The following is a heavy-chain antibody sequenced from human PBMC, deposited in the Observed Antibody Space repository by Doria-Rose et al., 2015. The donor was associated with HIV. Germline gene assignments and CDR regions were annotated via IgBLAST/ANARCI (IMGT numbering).Heavy chain of an antibody. Sequence: QPPGKGLEWIGEINHRGSTNYSPSLKSRVTISVDTSKNQFSLNLSSVTAADTAVYYCARGATGTLRYGGQGALVTVSS. CDR3: ARGATGTLRY. D-gene: IGHD1-1*01. V-gene: IGHV4-34*01. J-gene: IGHJ4*02. CDR2: INHRGST.